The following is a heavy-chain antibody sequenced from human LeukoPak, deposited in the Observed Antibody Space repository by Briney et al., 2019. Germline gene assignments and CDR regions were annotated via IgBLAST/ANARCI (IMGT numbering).Heavy chain of an antibody. J-gene: IGHJ4*02. CDR2: IWYDGSNK. Sequence: GGSLRLSCAASGFTFSSYGMHWVRQAPGKGLEWVAVIWYDGSNKYYADSVKGRYTISRDNSKNTLYLQMNSLRAEDTAVYYCAREAPHSLTTGGFDYWGQGTLVTVSS. V-gene: IGHV3-33*01. CDR1: GFTFSSYG. CDR3: AREAPHSLTTGGFDY. D-gene: IGHD1-14*01.